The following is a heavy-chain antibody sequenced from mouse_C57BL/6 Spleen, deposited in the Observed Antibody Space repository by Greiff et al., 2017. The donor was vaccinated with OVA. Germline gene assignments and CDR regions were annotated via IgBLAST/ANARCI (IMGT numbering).Heavy chain of an antibody. CDR3: ARDYYGNYDYAMDY. J-gene: IGHJ4*01. V-gene: IGHV1-64*01. D-gene: IGHD2-1*01. CDR1: GYTFTSYW. Sequence: QVHVKQPGAELVKPGASVKLSCKASGYTFTSYWMHWVKQRPGQGLEWIGMIHPNSGSTNYNEKFKSKATLTVDKSSSTAYMQLSSLTSEDSAVYYCARDYYGNYDYAMDYWGQGTSVTVSS. CDR2: IHPNSGST.